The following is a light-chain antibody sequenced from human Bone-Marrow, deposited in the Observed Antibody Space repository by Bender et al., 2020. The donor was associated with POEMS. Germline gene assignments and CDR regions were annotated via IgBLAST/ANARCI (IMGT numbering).Light chain of an antibody. CDR2: TNN. J-gene: IGLJ3*02. V-gene: IGLV1-44*01. CDR3: VAWDASLNGWV. CDR1: GSNIGGYP. Sequence: QSVLTQPPSVSGTPGQRVTISCSGSGSNIGGYPVNWYQQLPETAPRLLIYTNNERPSGVPDRFSGSKSGTSASLAITGLQSDDEAIYFCVAWDASLNGWVFGGGTKLTVL.